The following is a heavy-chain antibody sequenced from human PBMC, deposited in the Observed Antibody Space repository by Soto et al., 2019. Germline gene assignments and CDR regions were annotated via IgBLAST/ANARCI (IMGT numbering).Heavy chain of an antibody. CDR2: ISYDGSNK. V-gene: IGHV3-30-3*01. D-gene: IGHD3-22*01. CDR1: GFTFSSYA. CDR3: ARRGHDSSGYYYGEWFDP. Sequence: QVQLVESGGGVVQPGRSLRLSCAASGFTFSSYAMHWVRQAPGKGLEWVAVISYDGSNKYYADSVKGRFTISRDNSKNTLYLQMNSLRAEDTAVYYCARRGHDSSGYYYGEWFDPWGQGTLVTVSS. J-gene: IGHJ5*02.